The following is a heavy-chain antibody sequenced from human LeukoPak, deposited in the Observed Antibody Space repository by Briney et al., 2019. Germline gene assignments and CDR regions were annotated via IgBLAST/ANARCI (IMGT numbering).Heavy chain of an antibody. D-gene: IGHD2-15*01. J-gene: IGHJ4*02. CDR2: IHRDGHT. Sequence: SETLSLTCAVSGASITYYWSWVRQPPGKGLEWIGEIHRDGHTNYNPSLESRVTISVDTSKNQFSLKLSSVTAADTAVYYCARHDLAATLDYWGQGTLVTVSS. V-gene: IGHV4-4*02. CDR3: ARHDLAATLDY. CDR1: GASITYY.